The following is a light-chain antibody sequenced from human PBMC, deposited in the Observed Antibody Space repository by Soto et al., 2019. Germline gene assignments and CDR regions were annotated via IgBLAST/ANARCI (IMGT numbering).Light chain of an antibody. J-gene: IGKJ4*01. CDR2: KAS. V-gene: IGKV1-5*03. CDR3: QQYAFWPLT. CDR1: QSFTTW. Sequence: DVQMTQSPSTLSASVGARVTITCRASQSFTTWLAWYQQKPGKAPNLLIYKASSLQSGVPSRFSGSGSGTEFTLTISSLQPDDFATYYCQQYAFWPLTFGGGTKVEIK.